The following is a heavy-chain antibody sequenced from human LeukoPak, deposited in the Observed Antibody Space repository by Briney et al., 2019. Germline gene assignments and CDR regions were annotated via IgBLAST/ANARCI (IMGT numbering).Heavy chain of an antibody. J-gene: IGHJ3*02. CDR1: GFTVSSNY. CDR2: IYSGGST. Sequence: PGGSLRLSCAASGFTVSSNYMNWVRQAPGKGLEWASVIYSGGSTYYADSVKGRFTTSRDNSKNTLYLQMNSLRAEDTAVYYCAKDRARISPNAFDIWGQGTMVTVSS. V-gene: IGHV3-53*05. CDR3: AKDRARISPNAFDI. D-gene: IGHD1-26*01.